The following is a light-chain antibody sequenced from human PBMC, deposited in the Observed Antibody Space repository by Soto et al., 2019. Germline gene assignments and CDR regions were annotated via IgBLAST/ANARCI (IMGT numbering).Light chain of an antibody. CDR3: QQYGSSGT. J-gene: IGKJ1*01. CDR1: QSVSNNY. Sequence: EVGFTQSPCTLSLSPGERATLSCRASQSVSNNYLAWYQQKPGQAPRLLIYGASNRATGIPDRFSGSGSGTDFTLTISRLEPEDFAVYYCQQYGSSGTFGQGTKADIK. V-gene: IGKV3-20*01. CDR2: GAS.